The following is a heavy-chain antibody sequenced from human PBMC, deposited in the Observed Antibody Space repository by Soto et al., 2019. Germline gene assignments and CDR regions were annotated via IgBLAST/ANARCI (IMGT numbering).Heavy chain of an antibody. D-gene: IGHD3-22*01. Sequence: GGSLRLSCAASGFTFSGYAMSWVRQAPGKGLEWVSAISGSGGSTYYADSVKGRFTISRDNSKNTLYLQMNSLRAEDTAVYYCAKMDSDSSGFDIWGQGTMVTVSS. CDR3: AKMDSDSSGFDI. CDR1: GFTFSGYA. J-gene: IGHJ3*02. V-gene: IGHV3-23*01. CDR2: ISGSGGST.